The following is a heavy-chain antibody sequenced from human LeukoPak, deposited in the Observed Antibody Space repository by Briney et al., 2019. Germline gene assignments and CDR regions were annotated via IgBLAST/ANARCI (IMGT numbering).Heavy chain of an antibody. CDR1: GGTFSSYT. Sequence: SVKVSCKASGGTFSSYTISWVRQAPGQGLERMRRIIPILGIANYAQKFQGRVTITADKSTSTAYMELSSLRSEDTAVYYCARGYDFWSGRPNWFDPRGQGTLVTVSS. J-gene: IGHJ5*02. D-gene: IGHD3-3*01. V-gene: IGHV1-69*02. CDR3: ARGYDFWSGRPNWFDP. CDR2: IIPILGIA.